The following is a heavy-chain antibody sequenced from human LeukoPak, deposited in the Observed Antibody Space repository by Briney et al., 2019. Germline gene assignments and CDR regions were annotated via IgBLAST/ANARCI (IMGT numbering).Heavy chain of an antibody. CDR1: GYSISSGYY. V-gene: IGHV4-38-2*01. D-gene: IGHD5-18*01. J-gene: IGHJ6*03. CDR2: IYHSGST. CDR3: ARGTAMVYYYYMDV. Sequence: SETLSLTCAVSGYSISSGYYWGWIRQPPGKGLEWIGSIYHSGSTYYNPSLKSRVTISVDTSKNLFSLKLSSVTAADTAVYYCARGTAMVYYYYMDVWGKGTTVTVSS.